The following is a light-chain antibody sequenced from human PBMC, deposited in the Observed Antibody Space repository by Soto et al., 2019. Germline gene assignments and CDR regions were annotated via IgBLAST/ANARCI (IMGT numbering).Light chain of an antibody. CDR1: QSISSW. V-gene: IGKV1-5*01. J-gene: IGKJ1*01. CDR2: DAS. Sequence: DVQMTQSPSTLSASVGDRVTITCRASQSISSWLAWYQQKPGKAPKLLIYDASSLESGVPSRFSGSGSGTEFTLTISSLQPDDFATCYCQQYNSYSRTFGQGTKVDI. CDR3: QQYNSYSRT.